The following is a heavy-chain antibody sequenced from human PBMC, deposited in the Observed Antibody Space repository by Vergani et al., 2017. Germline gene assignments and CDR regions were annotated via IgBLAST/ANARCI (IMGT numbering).Heavy chain of an antibody. CDR1: GGSISSSSYY. Sequence: QLQLQESGPGLVKPSETLSLTCTVSGGSISSSSYYWGWIRQPPGKGLEWIGSIYYSGSTYYNPSLKSRVTISVDTSKNQFSLKLSSVTAADTAVYYCARQGSESYYPYSYYGMDVWGQGTTVTVSS. CDR2: IYYSGST. CDR3: ARQGSESYYPYSYYGMDV. J-gene: IGHJ6*02. V-gene: IGHV4-39*01. D-gene: IGHD1-26*01.